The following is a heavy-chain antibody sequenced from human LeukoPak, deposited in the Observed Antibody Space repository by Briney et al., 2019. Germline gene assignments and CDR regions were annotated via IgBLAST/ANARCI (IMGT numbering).Heavy chain of an antibody. Sequence: GGSLRLLCAPSGFTFRNYWMNWVRQAPGKGLEWVANIKQDGSEKYYVDSVKGRFTISRDNSKNTLYLQMNSLRAEDTAVYYCVVYYGSGSSYRVDYWGQGTLVTVSS. V-gene: IGHV3-7*03. J-gene: IGHJ4*02. D-gene: IGHD3-10*01. CDR3: VVYYGSGSSYRVDY. CDR1: GFTFRNYW. CDR2: IKQDGSEK.